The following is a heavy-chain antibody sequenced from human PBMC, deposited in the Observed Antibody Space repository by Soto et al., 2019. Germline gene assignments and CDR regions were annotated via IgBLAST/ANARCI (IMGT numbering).Heavy chain of an antibody. CDR1: GDSVSSNSAA. CDR2: TYYRSKWYN. J-gene: IGHJ6*02. V-gene: IGHV6-1*01. D-gene: IGHD3-10*01. Sequence: SQTLSLTCAISGDSVSSNSAAWNWIRQSPSRGLEWLGRTYYRSKWYNDYAVSVESRITINPDPSKNQFSLQLNSVTPEDTAIYYCARGLNFYASGRPSCGMDVWGQGTTVTVSS. CDR3: ARGLNFYASGRPSCGMDV.